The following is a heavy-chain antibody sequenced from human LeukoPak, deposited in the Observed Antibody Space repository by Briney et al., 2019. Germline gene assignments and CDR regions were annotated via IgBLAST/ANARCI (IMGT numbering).Heavy chain of an antibody. CDR2: IIPILGIA. CDR1: GGTFSSYA. J-gene: IGHJ4*02. D-gene: IGHD3-10*01. Sequence: ASVKVSCKASGGTFSSYAISWVRQAPGQGLEWMGRIIPILGIANYAQKFQGRVTITADKSTSTAYMELSSLRSEDTAVYYCARGHTGSYYDYWGQGTLVTVSS. V-gene: IGHV1-69*04. CDR3: ARGHTGSYYDY.